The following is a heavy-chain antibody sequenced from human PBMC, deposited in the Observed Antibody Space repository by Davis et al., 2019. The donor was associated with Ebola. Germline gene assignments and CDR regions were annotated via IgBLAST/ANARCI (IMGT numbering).Heavy chain of an antibody. V-gene: IGHV3-23*01. CDR1: GFTFSSYA. J-gene: IGHJ4*02. D-gene: IGHD6-6*01. CDR3: AKGSSYSSSYDY. CDR2: ISGSGGST. Sequence: GGSLRLSCAASGFTFSSYAMSWVRHAPGKGLEWVSAISGSGGSTYYADSVKGRFTISRDNSKNTLYLQMNSLRAEDTAVYYCAKGSSYSSSYDYWGQGTLVTVSS.